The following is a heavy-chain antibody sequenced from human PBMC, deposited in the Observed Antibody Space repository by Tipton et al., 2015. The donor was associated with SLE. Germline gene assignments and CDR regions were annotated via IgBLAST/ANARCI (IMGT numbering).Heavy chain of an antibody. J-gene: IGHJ4*02. CDR1: GGSISDYY. CDR2: IYYSGNT. V-gene: IGHV4-59*12. D-gene: IGHD4-17*01. Sequence: TLSLTCTVSGGSISDYYWSWIRQPPGKGLEWIGYIYYSGNTNYNPSLKSRVTISVDTSTNQLSLKLSSVTAADTAVYYCARDKNGDYYDYWGQGTLVTVSS. CDR3: ARDKNGDYYDY.